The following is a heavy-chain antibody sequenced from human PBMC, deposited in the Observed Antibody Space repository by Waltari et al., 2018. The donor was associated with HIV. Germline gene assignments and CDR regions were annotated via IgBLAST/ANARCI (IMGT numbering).Heavy chain of an antibody. Sequence: QVQLQESGPGLVKPSQTLSLTCTVSGGSISNGGYYWSWIRQHPGKGLQWIGYIYDSGPTSYNPSLRILVTLSVDTSKNQFSQKVKSVTAADTAMYYCARDRDGSGALDYWGQGNLVTVSA. CDR3: ARDRDGSGALDY. CDR1: GGSISNGGYY. D-gene: IGHD3-10*01. J-gene: IGHJ4*02. CDR2: IYDSGPT. V-gene: IGHV4-31*01.